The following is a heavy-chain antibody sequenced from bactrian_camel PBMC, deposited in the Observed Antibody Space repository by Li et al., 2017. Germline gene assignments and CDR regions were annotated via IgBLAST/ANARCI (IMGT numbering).Heavy chain of an antibody. V-gene: IGHV3S53*01. D-gene: IGHD5*01. Sequence: HVQLVESGGDSVQTGESLRLSCVLSGASISTTCMAWFRQSPEKEREGVAACVRGTCPYSSESVRGRFTISLDNANNTVYLLMNSLKPEDTAMYYCAADLFRVTACGAGYVPDFPYRGRGTQ. CDR1: GASISTTC. J-gene: IGHJ6*01. CDR2: CVRGTCP. CDR3: AADLFRVTACGAGYVPDFPY.